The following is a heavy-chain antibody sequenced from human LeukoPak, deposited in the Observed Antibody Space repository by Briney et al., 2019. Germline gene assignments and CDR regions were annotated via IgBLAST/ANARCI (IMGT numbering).Heavy chain of an antibody. Sequence: GGSLRLSCAASGFTFSNYWMHWVRQAPGRGLVWVSRINSDGSSTNYADSVKGRFTISRDNAKNTLYLQMNSLRAEDTAVFYRATSGWNNWFDPWGQGTLVTVSS. V-gene: IGHV3-74*01. CDR1: GFTFSNYW. J-gene: IGHJ5*02. D-gene: IGHD6-19*01. CDR2: INSDGSST. CDR3: ATSGWNNWFDP.